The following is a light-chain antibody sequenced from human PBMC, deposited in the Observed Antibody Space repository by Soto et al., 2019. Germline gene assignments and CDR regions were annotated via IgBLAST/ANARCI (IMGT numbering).Light chain of an antibody. CDR2: EVH. CDR1: STDIGGHNY. CDR3: SSYAGSAL. Sequence: QSALTQPPSASGSPGQSVTISCTGTSTDIGGHNYVAWYQQHPGKVPKLLLYEVHRRPSGVPDRFSGSKSGNTASLTVSGLQAEDEADYYCSSYAGSALFGGGTKVTVL. J-gene: IGLJ3*02. V-gene: IGLV2-8*01.